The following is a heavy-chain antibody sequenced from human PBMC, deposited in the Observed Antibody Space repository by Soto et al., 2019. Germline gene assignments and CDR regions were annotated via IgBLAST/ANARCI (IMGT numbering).Heavy chain of an antibody. CDR3: AKVRCMLQCYYYYGMDV. CDR1: GFTFSSYA. D-gene: IGHD2-8*01. J-gene: IGHJ6*02. V-gene: IGHV3-23*01. CDR2: ISGSGGST. Sequence: HPGGSLRLSCAASGFTFSSYAMSWVRQAPGKGLEWVSAISGSGGSTYYADSVKGRFTISRDNSKNTLYLQMNSLRAEDTAVYYCAKVRCMLQCYYYYGMDVWGQGTTVTVSS.